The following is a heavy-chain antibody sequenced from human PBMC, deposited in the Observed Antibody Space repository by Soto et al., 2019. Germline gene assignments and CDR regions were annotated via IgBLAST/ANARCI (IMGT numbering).Heavy chain of an antibody. V-gene: IGHV5-51*01. CDR2: SYPGDSDT. CDR1: GYSFTSYW. CDR3: ARGYGSRGSNLDY. J-gene: IGHJ4*02. Sequence: GESLKISCKGSGYSFTSYWIAWVRQMPGKGLEWMGISYPGDSDTRYSPSFQGQVTISADKSISTAYLQWSSLKASDTAMYYCARGYGSRGSNLDYWGQGTLVTVSS. D-gene: IGHD6-13*01.